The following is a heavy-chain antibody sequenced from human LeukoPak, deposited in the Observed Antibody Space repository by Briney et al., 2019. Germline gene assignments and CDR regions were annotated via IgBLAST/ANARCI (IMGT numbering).Heavy chain of an antibody. CDR1: GFTLNSHL. J-gene: IGHJ4*02. CDR2: IKEDGSEK. Sequence: PGGSLRLSCVASGFTLNSHLMGWVRQAPGKGLEWVANIKEDGSEKYYVDSVKGRFTISRDNAKNSLSLQMNSLRVEDTAVYYCVRAYYYDGSGYWGQGTLVTVSS. CDR3: VRAYYYDGSGY. D-gene: IGHD3-22*01. V-gene: IGHV3-7*04.